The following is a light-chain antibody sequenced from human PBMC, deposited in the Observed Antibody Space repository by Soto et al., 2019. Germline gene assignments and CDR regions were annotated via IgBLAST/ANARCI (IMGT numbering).Light chain of an antibody. Sequence: EIVVTQSPGTLSLSPGERATLSCRASQSISNDHLAWYQQKPGQAPRLLIYGTSNRATGGIADRFSGSGSGTDFTLTISRLEPEDFAVYYCLYYGSSVTFAGGTKVEIK. CDR1: QSISNDH. CDR2: GTS. J-gene: IGKJ4*01. V-gene: IGKV3-20*01. CDR3: LYYGSSVT.